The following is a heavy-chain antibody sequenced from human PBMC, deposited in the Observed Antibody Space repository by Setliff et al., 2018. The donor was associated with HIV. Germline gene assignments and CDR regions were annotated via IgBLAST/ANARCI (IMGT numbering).Heavy chain of an antibody. CDR2: ISPNNGDT. V-gene: IGHV1-2*02. J-gene: IGHJ4*02. CDR3: ARQFSNSFDY. CDR1: GYMFTDYF. Sequence: ASVKVSCKASGYMFTDYFMHWVRQAPGQGLEWMGWISPNNGDTTIPQTFQGRVTMTGDTPINTAYLELSGLRSDDTAVYYCARQFSNSFDYWGQGALVTVSS. D-gene: IGHD7-27*01.